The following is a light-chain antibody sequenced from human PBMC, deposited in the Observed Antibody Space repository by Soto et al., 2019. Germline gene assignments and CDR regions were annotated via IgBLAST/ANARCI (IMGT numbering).Light chain of an antibody. CDR2: AAS. CDR3: LQDYSSPYT. V-gene: IGKV1-6*01. J-gene: IGKJ2*01. Sequence: AIQMTQSPSSLSASVGDRVTIACRASQGIKNDLAWYQQKPGRDPKLLIYAASSFHSGVPSRFSGSGSGTDFTITISSLQSEAFAPDYCLQDYSSPYTFGQGTQIEIK. CDR1: QGIKND.